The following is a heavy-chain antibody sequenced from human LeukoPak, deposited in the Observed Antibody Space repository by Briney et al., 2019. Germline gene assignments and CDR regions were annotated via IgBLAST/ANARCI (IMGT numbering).Heavy chain of an antibody. Sequence: SETLSLTCAVYGGSFSGYYWSWIRQPLGKGLEWIGEINHSGSTNYNPSLKSRVTISVDTSKNQFSLKLSSVTAAHTAVYYCARGRCNWNVIYCFDYWGQGTLVTVSS. D-gene: IGHD1-20*01. CDR3: ARGRCNWNVIYCFDY. J-gene: IGHJ4*02. V-gene: IGHV4-34*01. CDR1: GGSFSGYY. CDR2: INHSGST.